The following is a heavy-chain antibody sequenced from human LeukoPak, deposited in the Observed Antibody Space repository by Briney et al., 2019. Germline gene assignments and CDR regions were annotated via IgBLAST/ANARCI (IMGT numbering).Heavy chain of an antibody. D-gene: IGHD3-3*01. J-gene: IGHJ4*02. Sequence: SETLSLTCTVSGGSISSSSYYWGWIRQPPGKGLEWIGEINHSGSTNYNPSLKSRVTISVDTSKNQFSPKLSSVTAADTAVYYCARTFRESYYDFWSGYSTLDYWGQGTLVTVSS. V-gene: IGHV4-39*07. CDR2: INHSGST. CDR1: GGSISSSSYY. CDR3: ARTFRESYYDFWSGYSTLDY.